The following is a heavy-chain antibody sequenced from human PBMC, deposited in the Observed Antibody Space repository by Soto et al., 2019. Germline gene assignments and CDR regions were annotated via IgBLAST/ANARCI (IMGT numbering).Heavy chain of an antibody. V-gene: IGHV4-4*02. J-gene: IGHJ6*02. D-gene: IGHD2-2*01. CDR1: GDSISSTNW. Sequence: QVQLQESGPGLVKPSGTLSLTCAVSGDSISSTNWWNWVRQPPGKGLEWIGEIYHSGGTNYNPSLESRLTISVDKSKNQFSLKLTSLTAADTAGYYCARLSSTRYNFYGMDVWGHGTTVIVSS. CDR3: ARLSSTRYNFYGMDV. CDR2: IYHSGGT.